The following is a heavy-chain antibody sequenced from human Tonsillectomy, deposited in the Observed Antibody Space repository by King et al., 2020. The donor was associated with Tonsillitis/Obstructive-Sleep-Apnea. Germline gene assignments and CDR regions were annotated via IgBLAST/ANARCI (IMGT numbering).Heavy chain of an antibody. V-gene: IGHV3-33*01. CDR3: ARDGDLGDYVLYYFDY. Sequence: VQLVESGGGVVQPGRSLRLSCAASGFTFSSYGMHWVRQAPGKGLEWVAVIWYDGSNKYYADSVKGRFTISRDNSKNTLYLQMNSLRAEDTAVYYCARDGDLGDYVLYYFDYWGQGTLVTVSS. J-gene: IGHJ4*02. D-gene: IGHD4-17*01. CDR1: GFTFSSYG. CDR2: IWYDGSNK.